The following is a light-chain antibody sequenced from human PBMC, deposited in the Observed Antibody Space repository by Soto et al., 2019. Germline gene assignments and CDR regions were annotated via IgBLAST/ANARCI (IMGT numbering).Light chain of an antibody. CDR2: EVS. V-gene: IGLV2-14*01. J-gene: IGLJ2*01. CDR3: RSYSSSSAHVV. CDR1: SSDLGTYNY. Sequence: QSALTQPASVSGSPGRSITISCPGTSSDLGTYNYVSWYQQRPGKAPKLMIYEVSNRPSVVTDRFSGSKSGNKASLTISGPQAEDEDDYYCRSYSSSSAHVVFGGGTNHTLL.